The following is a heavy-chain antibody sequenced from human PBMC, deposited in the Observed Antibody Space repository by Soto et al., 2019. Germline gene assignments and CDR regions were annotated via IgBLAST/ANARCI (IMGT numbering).Heavy chain of an antibody. J-gene: IGHJ3*02. D-gene: IGHD3-22*01. V-gene: IGHV4-59*01. CDR2: IYYSGST. CDR3: ARGGYYYSSGYSGDAFDI. CDR1: GGSISSYY. Sequence: SETLSLTCTVSGGSISSYYWSWVRPPPGKGLEWIGYIYYSGSTNYNPSLKSRVTISVDTSKNQFSLKLSSVTAADTAVCYCARGGYYYSSGYSGDAFDIWGQGTMVTASS.